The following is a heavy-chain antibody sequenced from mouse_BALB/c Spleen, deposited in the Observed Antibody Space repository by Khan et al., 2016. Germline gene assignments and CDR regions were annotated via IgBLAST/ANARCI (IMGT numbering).Heavy chain of an antibody. J-gene: IGHJ2*01. CDR1: GFSLTTYG. D-gene: IGHD2-4*01. V-gene: IGHV2-2*02. CDR3: ARTNDYDGGFDY. Sequence: QVQLKQSGPGLVQPSQSLSITCTVPGFSLTTYGVQWVRPSPGKALEWLGVIWSGGSTDYNAPFISRLSISRDTSKSQVFFKMSSLQTKDTAIYYCARTNDYDGGFDYWGQGTILT. CDR2: IWSGGST.